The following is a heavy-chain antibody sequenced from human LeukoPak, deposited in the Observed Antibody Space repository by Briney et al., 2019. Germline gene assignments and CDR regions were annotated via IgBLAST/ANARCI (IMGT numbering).Heavy chain of an antibody. CDR2: IIPIFGTA. V-gene: IGHV1-69*01. D-gene: IGHD2-2*01. J-gene: IGHJ6*02. Sequence: SVKVSCKASGGTFSSYAISWGRQAPGQGLEWMGGIIPIFGTANYAQKFQRRVTITADESTSTAYMELSSLRSEDTAVYYCASSRYCSSTSCYALDYYGMDVWGQGTTVTVSS. CDR3: ASSRYCSSTSCYALDYYGMDV. CDR1: GGTFSSYA.